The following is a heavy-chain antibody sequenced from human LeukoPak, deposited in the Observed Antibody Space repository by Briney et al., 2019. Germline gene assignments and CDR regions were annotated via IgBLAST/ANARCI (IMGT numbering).Heavy chain of an antibody. D-gene: IGHD6-19*01. CDR3: VKAYGSGWYGPHFDY. CDR1: GFMFHNYG. V-gene: IGHV3-9*01. CDR2: IIGNSGSV. J-gene: IGHJ4*02. Sequence: GRSLRLSCAASGFMFHNYGMHWVRQTPGKGLEWVSGIIGNSGSVGYADSVKGRFTISRDNAENALYLQMDSLRPEDTASYYCVKAYGSGWYGPHFDYWGQGALVTVSS.